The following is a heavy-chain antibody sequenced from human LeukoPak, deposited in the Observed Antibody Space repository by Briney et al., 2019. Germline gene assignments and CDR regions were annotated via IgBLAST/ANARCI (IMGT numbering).Heavy chain of an antibody. J-gene: IGHJ4*02. V-gene: IGHV3-21*01. CDR1: GFTFSSYS. CDR2: IGSSSSYI. D-gene: IGHD3-10*01. Sequence: GSLRLSCAASGFTFSSYSMNWVRQAPGKGLEWVSSIGSSSSYIYYADSVKGRFTISRDNAKNSLYLQMNSLRAEDTAVYYCARGERYYYGSGSYSVPDYWGQGTLVTVSS. CDR3: ARGERYYYGSGSYSVPDY.